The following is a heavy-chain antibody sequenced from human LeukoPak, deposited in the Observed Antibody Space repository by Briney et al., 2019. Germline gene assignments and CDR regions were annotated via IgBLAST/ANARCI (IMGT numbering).Heavy chain of an antibody. Sequence: PSETLSLTCTVSGGSISSSSYYWGWIRQPPGKGLEWIGSIYYSENTYYNPSLKSRVTISVDTSKNQFSLKLSFVTAADTAVYYCARVGYSSGMGYFDYWGQGTLVTVSS. V-gene: IGHV4-39*01. CDR1: GGSISSSSYY. J-gene: IGHJ4*02. CDR2: IYYSENT. D-gene: IGHD6-19*01. CDR3: ARVGYSSGMGYFDY.